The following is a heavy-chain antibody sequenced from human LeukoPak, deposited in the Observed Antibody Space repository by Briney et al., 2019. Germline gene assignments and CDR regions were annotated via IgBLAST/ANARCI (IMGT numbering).Heavy chain of an antibody. V-gene: IGHV3-33*01. J-gene: IGHJ4*02. D-gene: IGHD1-26*01. CDR3: ARERRSGTDYFDY. CDR1: GFTFTSYG. CDR2: IWYDGRNK. Sequence: GGSLRLSCAASGFTFTSYGMHWVRQAPGKGLEWVAVIWYDGRNKYYVDSVKGRFTISRDNSKNTLFLQMNSLRAEDTAMYYCARERRSGTDYFDYWGQGTLVTVSS.